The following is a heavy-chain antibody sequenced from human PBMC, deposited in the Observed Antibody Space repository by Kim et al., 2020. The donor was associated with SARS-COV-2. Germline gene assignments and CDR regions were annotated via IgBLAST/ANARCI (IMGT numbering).Heavy chain of an antibody. CDR1: GGSSSFSNW. V-gene: IGHV4-4*02. J-gene: IGHJ4*02. CDR3: VRAESSSWYYYFDN. D-gene: IGHD6-13*01. CDR2: IDHSGTT. Sequence: SETLSLTCAVSGASISITGGSSSFSNWWTWVRQPPGKGLEWIGEIDHSGTTNYNPSLKSRVTISLDKTNDQVSLQLSSVTAADTAVYHCVRAESSSWYYYFDNWGQGTLVTVSS.